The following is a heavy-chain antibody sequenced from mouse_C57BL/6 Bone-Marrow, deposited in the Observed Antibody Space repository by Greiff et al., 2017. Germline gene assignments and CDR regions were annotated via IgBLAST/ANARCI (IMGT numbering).Heavy chain of an antibody. CDR1: GYTFTDYE. CDR3: TRSGRSTMITTRWYFDV. J-gene: IGHJ1*03. D-gene: IGHD2-4*01. V-gene: IGHV1-15*01. Sequence: VQRVESGAELVRPGASVTLSCKASGYTFTDYEMHWVKQTPVHGLEWIGAIDPETGGTAYNQKFKGKAILTADKSSSTAYMELRSLTSEDSAVYYCTRSGRSTMITTRWYFDVWGTGTTVTVSS. CDR2: IDPETGGT.